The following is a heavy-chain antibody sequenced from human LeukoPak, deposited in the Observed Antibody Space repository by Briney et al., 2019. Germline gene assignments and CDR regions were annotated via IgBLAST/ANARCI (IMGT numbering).Heavy chain of an antibody. CDR3: ASADCSSTSCYWEGLSPNWFDP. CDR2: IYYSGST. Sequence: KSSETLSLTCTVSGGSVSSGSYYWSWIRQPPGKGLEWIGYIYYSGSTNYNPSLKSRVTISVDTSKNQFSLKLSSVTAADTAVYYCASADCSSTSCYWEGLSPNWFDPWGQGTLVTVSS. V-gene: IGHV4-61*01. D-gene: IGHD2-2*01. J-gene: IGHJ5*02. CDR1: GGSVSSGSYY.